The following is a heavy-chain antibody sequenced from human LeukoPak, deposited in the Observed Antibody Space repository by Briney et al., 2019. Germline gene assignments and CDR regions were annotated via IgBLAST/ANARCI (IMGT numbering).Heavy chain of an antibody. CDR1: EFTFSSYW. CDR3: ASGGYDFWSGYYPLDY. D-gene: IGHD3-3*01. CDR2: IKQDGSEK. J-gene: IGHJ4*02. V-gene: IGHV3-7*01. Sequence: GGSLRLSCAASEFTFSSYWMSWVRQAPGKGLEWVANIKQDGSEKYYVDSVKGRFTISRDNAKNSLYLQMNSLRAEDTAVYYCASGGYDFWSGYYPLDYWGQGTLVTVSS.